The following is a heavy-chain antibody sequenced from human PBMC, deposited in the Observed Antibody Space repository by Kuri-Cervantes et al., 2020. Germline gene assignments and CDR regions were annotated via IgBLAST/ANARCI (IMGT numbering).Heavy chain of an antibody. J-gene: IGHJ4*02. V-gene: IGHV3-30*02. D-gene: IGHD1-26*01. Sequence: GESLKIPCAASGFTFSSYAMHWVRQAPGKGLEWVAVIWYDGSNKYYADSVKGRFTISRDNSKNTLYLQMNSLRAEDTAVYYCAKAYSGSYLDYWGQGTRVTVSS. CDR2: IWYDGSNK. CDR3: AKAYSGSYLDY. CDR1: GFTFSSYA.